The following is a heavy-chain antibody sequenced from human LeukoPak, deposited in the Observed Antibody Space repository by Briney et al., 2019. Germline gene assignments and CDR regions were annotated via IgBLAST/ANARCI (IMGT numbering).Heavy chain of an antibody. CDR2: ISSSSSTI. D-gene: IGHD6-13*01. V-gene: IGHV3-48*04. Sequence: GGSLRLPCAASGFTFSSYSMNWVRQAPGKGLEWVSYISSSSSTIYYADSVKGRFTISRDNAKNSLYLQMNSLRAEDTAVYYCARDQDRYSSSWYDYWGQGTLVTVSS. CDR1: GFTFSSYS. J-gene: IGHJ4*02. CDR3: ARDQDRYSSSWYDY.